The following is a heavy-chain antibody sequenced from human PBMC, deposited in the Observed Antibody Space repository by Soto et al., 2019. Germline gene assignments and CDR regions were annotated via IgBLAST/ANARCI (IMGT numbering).Heavy chain of an antibody. CDR2: ISYDGSNK. CDR1: GFTFSSYG. J-gene: IGHJ4*02. Sequence: QVQLVESGGGVVQPGRSLRLSCAASGFTFSSYGMHWVRQAPGKGLEWVAVISYDGSNKYYADSVKGRFTISRDNSKNTLYLQMNSLRAEDTAVYYCAKTLGDYDYWGQGPLVTVSS. CDR3: AKTLGDYDY. V-gene: IGHV3-30*18. D-gene: IGHD4-17*01.